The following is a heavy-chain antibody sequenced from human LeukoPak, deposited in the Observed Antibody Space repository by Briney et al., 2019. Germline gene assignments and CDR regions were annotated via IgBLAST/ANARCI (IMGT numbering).Heavy chain of an antibody. D-gene: IGHD2-15*01. CDR3: ARVAALYCSGGSCYSGWFDP. CDR2: ISAYNGNT. V-gene: IGHV1-18*01. CDR1: GYTFTSYD. Sequence: ASVKVSCKASGYTFTSYDINWVRQVTGQGLEWMGWISAYNGNTNYAQKLQGRVTMTTDTSTSTAYMELRSLRSDDTAVYYCARVAALYCSGGSCYSGWFDPWGQGTLVTVSS. J-gene: IGHJ5*02.